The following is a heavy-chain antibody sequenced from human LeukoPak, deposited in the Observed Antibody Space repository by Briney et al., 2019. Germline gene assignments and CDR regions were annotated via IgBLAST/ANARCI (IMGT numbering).Heavy chain of an antibody. D-gene: IGHD1-14*01. Sequence: GRSLRLSCAASGFTFSSYGMHWVRQAPGKGLEWVAVISYDGSNKYYADSVKGRFTISRDNSKNTLYLQMNSLRAEDTAVYYCARDGLRSATGSYYYMDVWGKGTTVTVSS. CDR1: GFTFSSYG. J-gene: IGHJ6*03. V-gene: IGHV3-30*03. CDR2: ISYDGSNK. CDR3: ARDGLRSATGSYYYMDV.